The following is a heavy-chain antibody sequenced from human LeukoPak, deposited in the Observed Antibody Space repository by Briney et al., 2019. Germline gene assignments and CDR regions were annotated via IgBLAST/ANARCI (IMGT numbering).Heavy chain of an antibody. CDR2: IYSGGST. V-gene: IGHV3-66*01. J-gene: IGHJ6*03. CDR3: ARAGYSSSWPPYYYYMDV. CDR1: EFSVGSNY. Sequence: GGSLRLSCAASEFSVGSNYMTWVRQAPGKGLEWVSLIYSGGSTYYADSVKGRFTISRDNSKNTLYLQMNSLRAEDTALYHCARAGYSSSWPPYYYYMDVWGKGTTVTISS. D-gene: IGHD6-13*01.